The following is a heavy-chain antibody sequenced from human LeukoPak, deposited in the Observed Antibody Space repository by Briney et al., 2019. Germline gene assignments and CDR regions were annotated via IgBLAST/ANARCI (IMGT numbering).Heavy chain of an antibody. CDR1: GFTFSAYA. J-gene: IGHJ4*02. CDR3: AKDHLGTGTTDY. V-gene: IGHV3-23*01. Sequence: GGSLRLSCAASGFTFSAYAMNWVRQVPVKGLEWVSGISGSGSGTYYADSVKGRFTISRDNSKNTLYLQMNSLRAEDTAVYYCAKDHLGTGTTDYWGQGTLVTVSS. CDR2: ISGSGSGT. D-gene: IGHD1-7*01.